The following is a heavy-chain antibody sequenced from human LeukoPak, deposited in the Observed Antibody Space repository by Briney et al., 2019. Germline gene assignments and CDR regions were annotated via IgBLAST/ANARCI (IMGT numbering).Heavy chain of an antibody. V-gene: IGHV3-7*01. D-gene: IGHD5-12*01. CDR3: ARDYGHFGFGYLPYY. CDR2: IRQDEGEK. CDR1: GFTFSTYW. J-gene: IGHJ4*02. Sequence: GGSLRLSCAASGFTFSTYWMTWVRRAPGKGLEWVANIRQDEGEKYYVDSVRGRFTISRDNANNSVYLEMNDLRAEDSGVYFCARDYGHFGFGYLPYYWGQGTLVTVSS.